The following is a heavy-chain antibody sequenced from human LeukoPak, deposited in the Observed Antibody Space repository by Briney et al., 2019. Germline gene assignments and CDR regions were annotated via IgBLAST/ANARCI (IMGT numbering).Heavy chain of an antibody. J-gene: IGHJ4*02. Sequence: SETLSLTCAVYGGSFSGYYWSWIRQPPGKGLEWIGEINHSGSTNYNPSLKSRVTISVDTSKNQFSLKLSSVTAADTAVYYCAREGGLRYFDWLFDYFDYWGQGTLVTVSS. CDR1: GGSFSGYY. CDR2: INHSGST. V-gene: IGHV4-34*01. CDR3: AREGGLRYFDWLFDYFDY. D-gene: IGHD3-9*01.